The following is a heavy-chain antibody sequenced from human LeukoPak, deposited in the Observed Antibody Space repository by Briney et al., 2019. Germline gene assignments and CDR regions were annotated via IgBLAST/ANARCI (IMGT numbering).Heavy chain of an antibody. D-gene: IGHD4-17*01. V-gene: IGHV4-61*01. J-gene: IGHJ4*02. Sequence: ETLSLTCTVSGGSVSSGSYYWSWIRQPPGKGLEWIGYIYYSGSTNYNPSLKSRVTISVDTSKNQFSLKLSSVTAADTAVYYCARADMTTVTTFDYWGQGTLVTVSS. CDR1: GGSVSSGSYY. CDR3: ARADMTTVTTFDY. CDR2: IYYSGST.